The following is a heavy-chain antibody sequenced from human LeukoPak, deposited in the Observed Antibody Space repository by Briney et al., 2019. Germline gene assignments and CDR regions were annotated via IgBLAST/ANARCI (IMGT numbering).Heavy chain of an antibody. CDR3: ARWRGVSAFDY. CDR1: GFTFSSYW. Sequence: GGSLRLSCAASGFTFSSYWMSWVRQAPGKGLEWVANINRDGSEKYYVDSVKGRFTISRDNAKNSLYLQMNSLRAEDTAVYYCARWRGVSAFDYWGQGTLVTVSS. CDR2: INRDGSEK. V-gene: IGHV3-7*01. J-gene: IGHJ4*02. D-gene: IGHD3-10*01.